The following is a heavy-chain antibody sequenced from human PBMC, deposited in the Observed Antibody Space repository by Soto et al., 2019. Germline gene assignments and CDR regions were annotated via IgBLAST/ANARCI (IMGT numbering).Heavy chain of an antibody. CDR1: GGSISSYY. CDR3: ARRYGYSFDY. CDR2: IYYSGST. D-gene: IGHD1-1*01. Sequence: ASETRSLTCTVSGGSISSYYWSWIRQPPGKGLEWIGYIYYSGSTNYNPSLKSRVTISVDTSKNQFSLKLSSVTAADTAVYYCARRYGYSFDYWGQGTLVTVSS. V-gene: IGHV4-59*08. J-gene: IGHJ4*02.